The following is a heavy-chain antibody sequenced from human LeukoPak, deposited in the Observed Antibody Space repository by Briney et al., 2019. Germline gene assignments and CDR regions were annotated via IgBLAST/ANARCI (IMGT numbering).Heavy chain of an antibody. Sequence: GGSLRLSCAASGFTFSSYSMNWVRQAPGKGLEWVSSISSSSSYIYYADSVKGRFTISRDNAKNSLYLQMDSLRGEDTAVYYCSRDLRGPRDYWGQGTLVTVSS. J-gene: IGHJ4*02. V-gene: IGHV3-21*01. CDR2: ISSSSSYI. CDR3: SRDLRGPRDY. CDR1: GFTFSSYS. D-gene: IGHD3-10*01.